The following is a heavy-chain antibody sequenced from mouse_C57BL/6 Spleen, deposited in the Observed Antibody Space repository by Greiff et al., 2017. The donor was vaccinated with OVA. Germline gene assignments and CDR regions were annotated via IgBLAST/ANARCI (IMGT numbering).Heavy chain of an antibody. CDR2: ISSGSSTI. CDR1: GFTFSDYG. D-gene: IGHD2-4*01. V-gene: IGHV5-17*01. Sequence: EVNVVESGGGLVKPGGSLKLSCAASGFTFSDYGMHWVRQAPEKGLEWVAYISSGSSTIYYADTVKGRFTISRDNAKNTLFLQMTSLRSEDTAMYYCARNYDYDRDFDYWGQGTTLTVSS. J-gene: IGHJ2*01. CDR3: ARNYDYDRDFDY.